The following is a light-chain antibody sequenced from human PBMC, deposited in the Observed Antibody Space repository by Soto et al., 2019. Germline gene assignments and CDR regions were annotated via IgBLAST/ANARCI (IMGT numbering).Light chain of an antibody. CDR3: QQYGSSPIT. CDR2: GAS. J-gene: IGKJ5*01. V-gene: IGKV3-20*01. Sequence: EIVLTQSPGTLSLSPGEGATLSCRASQSFSSNYLAWYQQKPGQAPRLLIYGASSRATGIPDRFSGSGSGTDFTLTISRLEPEDFAVYYCQQYGSSPITFGQGT. CDR1: QSFSSNY.